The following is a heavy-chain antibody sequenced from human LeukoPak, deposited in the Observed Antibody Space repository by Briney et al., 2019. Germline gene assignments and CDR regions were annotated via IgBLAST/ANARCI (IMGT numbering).Heavy chain of an antibody. CDR3: AREAGNMVVTNTGAFDI. V-gene: IGHV1-8*01. D-gene: IGHD4/OR15-4a*01. Sequence: ASVKVSCKASGYTFTSYDINWARQATGQGLEWMGWMNPNSGNTGYAQKFQGRVTMTRNTSISTAYMELSSLRSEDTAVYYCAREAGNMVVTNTGAFDIWGQGTMVTVSS. J-gene: IGHJ3*02. CDR1: GYTFTSYD. CDR2: MNPNSGNT.